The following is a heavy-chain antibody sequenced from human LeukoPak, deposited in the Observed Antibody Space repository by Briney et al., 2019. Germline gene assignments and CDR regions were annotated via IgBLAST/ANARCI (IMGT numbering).Heavy chain of an antibody. CDR2: ISAYNGNT. CDR1: GYTFTSYG. CDR3: ARIRYHGSGSYTPFDL. Sequence: ASVKVSCKASGYTFTSYGISWVRQAPGQGLEWMGWISAYNGNTNYAQKLQGRVTMTTDTSTSTAYMELRSLRSDDTAVYYCARIRYHGSGSYTPFDLWGRGTLVPVSS. J-gene: IGHJ2*01. V-gene: IGHV1-18*01. D-gene: IGHD3-10*01.